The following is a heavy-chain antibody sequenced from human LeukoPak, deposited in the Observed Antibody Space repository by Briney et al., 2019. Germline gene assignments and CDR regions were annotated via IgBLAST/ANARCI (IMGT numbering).Heavy chain of an antibody. V-gene: IGHV4-61*08. Sequence: PSETLSLTCTVSGGSISSGDYYWSWIRQPPGKGLEWIGYIYYSGSTNYNPSLKSRVTISVDTSKNQFSLKLSSVTAADTAVYYCARVRDSSGWYDYWGQGTLVTVSS. CDR2: IYYSGST. D-gene: IGHD6-19*01. CDR1: GGSISSGDYY. CDR3: ARVRDSSGWYDY. J-gene: IGHJ4*02.